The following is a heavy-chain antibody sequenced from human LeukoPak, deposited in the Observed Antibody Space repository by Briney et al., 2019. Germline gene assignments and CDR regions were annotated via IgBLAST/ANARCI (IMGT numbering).Heavy chain of an antibody. V-gene: IGHV3-7*01. CDR1: GFTVSEYW. Sequence: QPGGSLRLSCAASGFTVSEYWMSWVRQAPEKGLEWVANIKHDGSEKQDGSEKNYVDSVKGRFTISRDNAKNSLYLQMNSLRAEDTAVYYCARSGRGVDSFYFYMDVWGKGTTVTVSS. J-gene: IGHJ6*03. CDR3: ARSGRGVDSFYFYMDV. D-gene: IGHD3-10*01. CDR2: IKHDGSEKQDGSEK.